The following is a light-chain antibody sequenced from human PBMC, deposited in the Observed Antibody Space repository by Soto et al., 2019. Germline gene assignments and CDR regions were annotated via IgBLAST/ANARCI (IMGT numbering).Light chain of an antibody. Sequence: EIVMTQSPATLSLSPGEGATLSCRASQSIGSYLAWYQQKPGQAPRLLIYGTSSRATGIPARFSGSGSGTDFTLTISSLESEDFAVYYCQQYGSWPLTFGGGTKVDI. J-gene: IGKJ4*01. CDR3: QQYGSWPLT. CDR2: GTS. V-gene: IGKV3D-15*01. CDR1: QSIGSY.